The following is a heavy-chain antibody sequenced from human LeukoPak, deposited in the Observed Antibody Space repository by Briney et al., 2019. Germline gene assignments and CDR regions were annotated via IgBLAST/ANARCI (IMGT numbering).Heavy chain of an antibody. J-gene: IGHJ4*02. V-gene: IGHV4-39*01. Sequence: PSETLSLTCTVSGGSISSSGYYWGWIRQPPGKGLEWIGSIYYSGSTYYNPSLKSRVTISVDTSKNQFSLRLSSVTDADTAVYYCASDNRCGGDCYGYWGQGTLVSVSS. D-gene: IGHD2-21*01. CDR2: IYYSGST. CDR1: GGSISSSGYY. CDR3: ASDNRCGGDCYGY.